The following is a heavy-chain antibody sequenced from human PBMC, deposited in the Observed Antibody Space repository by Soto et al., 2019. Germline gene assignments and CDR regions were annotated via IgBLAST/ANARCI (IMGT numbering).Heavy chain of an antibody. D-gene: IGHD3-22*01. Sequence: SETLSLTCAVSGASVTSDDYYWSWIRQPPGKGLEWIGYIYHSGSTYYNPSLKSRVSISIDTSQSQFSLKLTSLTAADTAVYYCARDPIFYYASSGYGGSYFDYWGQGSRVTVSS. J-gene: IGHJ4*02. CDR1: GASVTSDDYY. V-gene: IGHV4-30-4*01. CDR3: ARDPIFYYASSGYGGSYFDY. CDR2: IYHSGST.